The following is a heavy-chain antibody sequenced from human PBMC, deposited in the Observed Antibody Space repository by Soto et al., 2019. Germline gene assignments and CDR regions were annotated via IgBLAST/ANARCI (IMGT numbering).Heavy chain of an antibody. J-gene: IGHJ5*02. CDR3: AEEAIKGWFDP. CDR1: GFAFSSYW. CDR2: IKQDGSEK. Sequence: EVQLVESGGGLVQPGGTLRLSCAASGFAFSSYWMSWVRQAPGKGREWVANIKQDGSEKYYVDSVKGRFTISRDNAKNSLYLQMNSLRAEDTAVYYCAEEAIKGWFDPWGQGTLVTVSS. V-gene: IGHV3-7*01.